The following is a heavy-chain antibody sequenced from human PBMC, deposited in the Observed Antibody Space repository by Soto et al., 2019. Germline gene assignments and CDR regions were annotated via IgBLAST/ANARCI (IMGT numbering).Heavy chain of an antibody. V-gene: IGHV4-34*01. CDR3: ARSPRDIVATPLVFDY. J-gene: IGHJ4*02. CDR1: GGSFSGYY. Sequence: TSETLSLTCAVYGGSFSGYYWSWIRQPPGKGLEWIGEINHSGSTNYNPSLKSRVTISVDTSKNQFSLKRSSVTAADTAVYYCARSPRDIVATPLVFDYWGQGTLVTVSS. D-gene: IGHD5-12*01. CDR2: INHSGST.